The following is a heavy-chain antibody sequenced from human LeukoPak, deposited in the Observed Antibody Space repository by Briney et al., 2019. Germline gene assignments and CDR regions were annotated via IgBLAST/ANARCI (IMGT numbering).Heavy chain of an antibody. D-gene: IGHD6-19*01. Sequence: PGGSLRLSCAASGFTFCRYAMSCVRQALGRGLECVSAISGSGGSTYYADSVKGRFTISRDNSKNTLYLQMNSLRAEDTAVYYCAKCGGGSSGWPYFDYWGQGTLVTVSS. V-gene: IGHV3-23*01. CDR2: ISGSGGST. CDR1: GFTFCRYA. CDR3: AKCGGGSSGWPYFDY. J-gene: IGHJ4*02.